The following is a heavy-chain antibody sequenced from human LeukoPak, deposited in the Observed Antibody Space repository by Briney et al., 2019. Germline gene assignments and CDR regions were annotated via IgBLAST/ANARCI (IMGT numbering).Heavy chain of an antibody. V-gene: IGHV1-69*04. CDR3: ATDSSLGGDCNFDY. Sequence: ASVKVSCKASGGTFSSYAISWVRQAPGQGLEWMGRIIPILGIANYAQKFQGRVTMTEDTSTDTAYMELSSLRSEDTAVYYCATDSSLGGDCNFDYWGQGTLVTVSS. CDR1: GGTFSSYA. D-gene: IGHD2-21*02. CDR2: IIPILGIA. J-gene: IGHJ4*02.